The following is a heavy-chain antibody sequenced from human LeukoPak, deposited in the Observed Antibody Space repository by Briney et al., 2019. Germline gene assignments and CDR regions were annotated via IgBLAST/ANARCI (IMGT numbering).Heavy chain of an antibody. V-gene: IGHV3-74*01. Sequence: PGGSLRLSCAASGFTFSGYWLHWVRQAPGKGLVWVSRIESDGSSTSYADSVKGRFTISRDNAKNTLDLQMNSLRAEDTAVYYCARDPSSTSGYFDYWGQGTLVIVSS. CDR3: ARDPSSTSGYFDY. CDR1: GFTFSGYW. J-gene: IGHJ4*02. D-gene: IGHD2-2*01. CDR2: IESDGSST.